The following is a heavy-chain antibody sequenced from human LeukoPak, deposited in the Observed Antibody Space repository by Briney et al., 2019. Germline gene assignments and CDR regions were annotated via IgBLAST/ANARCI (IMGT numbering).Heavy chain of an antibody. J-gene: IGHJ3*02. Sequence: PSETLSLTCTVAGGSTSSDYWSWIRQSPGKGLEWVGYVYNSGDTGKNPSLKSRVTILLDTSKNQCSLKLTSVTAADTAVYYCARSAPTDYYDSSGYYSCAFDIWGQGTMVTVSS. CDR3: ARSAPTDYYDSSGYYSCAFDI. V-gene: IGHV4-59*01. CDR1: GGSTSSDY. D-gene: IGHD3-22*01. CDR2: VYNSGDT.